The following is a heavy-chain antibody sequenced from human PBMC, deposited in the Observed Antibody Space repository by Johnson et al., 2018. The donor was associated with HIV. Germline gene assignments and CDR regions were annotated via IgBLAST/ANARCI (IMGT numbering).Heavy chain of an antibody. CDR3: ASGRVGGNDAFDI. J-gene: IGHJ3*02. CDR2: ISYDGSNK. V-gene: IGHV3-30-3*01. Sequence: QVQLVESGGGVVQPGGSLRLSCAASGFTFSSYAMHWVRQAPGKGLEWVAVISYDGSNKYYADSVKGRFTISRANSKNTLYLQMNSLRAEDTAVYYWASGRVGGNDAFDIWGQGTMVTVSS. D-gene: IGHD2-15*01. CDR1: GFTFSSYA.